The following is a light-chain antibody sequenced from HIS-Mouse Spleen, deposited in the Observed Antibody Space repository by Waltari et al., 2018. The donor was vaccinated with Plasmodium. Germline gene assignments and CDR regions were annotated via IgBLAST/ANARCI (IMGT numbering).Light chain of an antibody. CDR3: QQYNNWPPYT. V-gene: IGKV3-15*01. CDR2: GAS. J-gene: IGKJ2*01. Sequence: EIVMTQSPATLSVSPGERATPSCRARQSVSSHLAWYQQKPGQAPRLVIYGASTRATVIPARFSGSQSETEFTHTISSLQSEGIAVYYCQQYNNWPPYTFGHGTKVEIK. CDR1: QSVSSH.